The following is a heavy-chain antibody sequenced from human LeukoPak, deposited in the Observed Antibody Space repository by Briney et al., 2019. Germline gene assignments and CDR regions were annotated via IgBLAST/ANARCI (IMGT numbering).Heavy chain of an antibody. J-gene: IGHJ4*02. CDR1: GFTFSSYG. CDR2: IHHDGSNK. V-gene: IGHV3-30*02. CDR3: ARGYYDFWSGYYTVDY. Sequence: GGSLRLSCAASGFTFSSYGMHWVRQAPGKGLDWVAFIHHDGSNKYYADSVKGRFTISRDNSKNTLYLQMNSLRAEDTAVYYCARGYYDFWSGYYTVDYWGQGTLVTVSS. D-gene: IGHD3-3*01.